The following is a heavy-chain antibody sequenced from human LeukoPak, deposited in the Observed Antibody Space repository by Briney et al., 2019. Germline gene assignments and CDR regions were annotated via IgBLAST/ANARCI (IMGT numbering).Heavy chain of an antibody. V-gene: IGHV1-2*02. CDR3: ARDRTVRGVINWFDP. CDR1: GYTFTGYY. CDR2: INPNSGGT. D-gene: IGHD3-10*01. J-gene: IGHJ5*02. Sequence: ASVKVSCKASGYTFTGYYMHWVRQAPGQGLEWMGWINPNSGGTNYAQKFQGRVTMTRDTSISTAYMELSRLRSDDTAVYYCARDRTVRGVINWFDPWGQGTLVTVSS.